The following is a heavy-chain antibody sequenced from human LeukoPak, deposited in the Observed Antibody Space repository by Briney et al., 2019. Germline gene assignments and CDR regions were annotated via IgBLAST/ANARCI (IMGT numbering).Heavy chain of an antibody. D-gene: IGHD3-22*01. CDR2: ISAYNGNT. CDR3: ARAGSVVTMIVVVPPFDP. CDR1: VYTFTSYG. Sequence: ASVTVSCKASVYTFTSYGISWVRQAPGQGLEWMGWISAYNGNTNYAQKLQGRVTMTTDTSTSTAYMELRSLRSDDTAVYYCARAGSVVTMIVVVPPFDPWGQGTLVTVSS. V-gene: IGHV1-18*01. J-gene: IGHJ5*02.